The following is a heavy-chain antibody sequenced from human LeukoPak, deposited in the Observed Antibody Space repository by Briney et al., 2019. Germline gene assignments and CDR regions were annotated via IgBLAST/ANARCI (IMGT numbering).Heavy chain of an antibody. D-gene: IGHD3-16*02. V-gene: IGHV4-38-2*01. CDR2: IYHSGST. CDR3: ARVGYDYVWGSYRPVRFYYYYMDV. CDR1: GYSISSGYY. J-gene: IGHJ6*03. Sequence: SETLSLTCAVSGYSISSGYYWGWIRQPPGKGLEWIGSIYHSGSTYYNPSLKSRVTISVDTSKNQFSLKLSSVTAADTAVYYCARVGYDYVWGSYRPVRFYYYYMDVWGKGTTVTVSS.